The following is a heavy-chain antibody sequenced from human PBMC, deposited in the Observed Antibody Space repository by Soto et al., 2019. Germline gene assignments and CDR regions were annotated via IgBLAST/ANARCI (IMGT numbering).Heavy chain of an antibody. V-gene: IGHV1-69*01. D-gene: IGHD5-12*01. J-gene: IGHJ4*02. CDR2: IIPVLGAA. Sequence: QVQLVQSGAEVRKPGSSVQVSCKASGGTFDNYAIVWVRQAPGQGLEWVGGIIPVLGAANDAQKFQDKVTITADASTSTAYMGLSSLTSEDTAVYYCARVAPWLGYYFDYWGQGTLVTVS. CDR1: GGTFDNYA. CDR3: ARVAPWLGYYFDY.